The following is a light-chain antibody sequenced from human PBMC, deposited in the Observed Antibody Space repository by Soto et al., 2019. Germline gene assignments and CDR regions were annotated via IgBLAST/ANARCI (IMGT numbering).Light chain of an antibody. CDR1: SSNIGNCY. CDR2: RDS. V-gene: IGLV1-47*01. CDR3: AAWDDSLHNFV. J-gene: IGLJ1*01. Sequence: QSVLTQSPSASGTPGQRVTISCSGSSSNIGNCYVYWYRQLPGTAPKLLIYRDSQRPSGVPDRFSGSKSGTSASLAISGLRSKDEADYYCAAWDDSLHNFVFGTGTKVTVL.